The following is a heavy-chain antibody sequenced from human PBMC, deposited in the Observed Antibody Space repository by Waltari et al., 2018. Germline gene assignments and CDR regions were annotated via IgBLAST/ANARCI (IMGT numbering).Heavy chain of an antibody. Sequence: QMQLQESGPGLVKPSETLSLTCTVSGGPISSNSYFWGWMRQPPGKGLEYIGSVHNSEGTRYDPSLKSRVTISRDTSKNQFSLNLTSVTAADTSVYYCARHACSGSIDHWGHGVLVTVSS. V-gene: IGHV4-39*01. CDR1: GGPISSNSYF. D-gene: IGHD6-19*01. CDR3: ARHACSGSIDH. J-gene: IGHJ4*01. CDR2: VHNSEGT.